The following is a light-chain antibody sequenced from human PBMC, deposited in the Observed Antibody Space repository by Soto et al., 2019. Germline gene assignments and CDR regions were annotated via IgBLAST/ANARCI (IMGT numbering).Light chain of an antibody. V-gene: IGKV1-5*03. CDR3: QHCNSYSVA. CDR2: KAS. CDR1: QTISSW. Sequence: DIQMTQSPSTLSGSVGDRVTITCRASQTISSWLAWYQQKPGKAPKLLIYKASTLKSGVPSRFSGSGSGTEFTLSISSVQPDDFATYYCQHCNSYSVAFGQGTKGE. J-gene: IGKJ1*01.